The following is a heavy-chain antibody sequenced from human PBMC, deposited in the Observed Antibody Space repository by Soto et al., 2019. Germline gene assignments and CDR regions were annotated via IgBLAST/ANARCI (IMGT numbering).Heavy chain of an antibody. V-gene: IGHV1-8*01. CDR2: MNPNSGNP. CDR3: AGGHGFGELIDY. J-gene: IGHJ4*02. D-gene: IGHD3-10*01. CDR1: GYTFTSYD. Sequence: ASVKVSCKASGYTFTSYDINWVRQATGQGLEWMGWMNPNSGNPGYAQKFQGRVTMTRNTSISTAYMEVSSLRSEDTAVYYCAGGHGFGELIDYWGQGTLVTVSS.